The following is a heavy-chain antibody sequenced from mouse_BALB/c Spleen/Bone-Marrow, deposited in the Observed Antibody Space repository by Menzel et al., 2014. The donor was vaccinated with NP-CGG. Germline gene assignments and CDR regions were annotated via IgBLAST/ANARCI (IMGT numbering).Heavy chain of an antibody. Sequence: QVQLQQPGAELVKPGAPVKLSCKASGYTFTSYYMYWVKQRPGRGLEWIGGINPSNGGTNFNEKFKSKATLTVDKSSSAAYMQLGSLTSEDSAVYYCTRYTYGDYPYYYAIDYWGQGTSVTVSS. CDR1: GYTFTSYY. D-gene: IGHD2-13*01. CDR3: TRYTYGDYPYYYAIDY. J-gene: IGHJ4*01. CDR2: INPSNGGT. V-gene: IGHV1S81*02.